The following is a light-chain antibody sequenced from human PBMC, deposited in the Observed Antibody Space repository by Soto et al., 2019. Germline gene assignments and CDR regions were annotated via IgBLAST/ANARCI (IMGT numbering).Light chain of an antibody. J-gene: IGKJ1*01. Sequence: DIQMTQSPSTLSASVGDRVTITCRASQSISSWLAWYQQKPGKAPKLLIYKASSLESGVPSRFSGSGSGTEFTLTISSLQPDDFATYYCQQYNSYPTFGQGTRGIS. CDR2: KAS. CDR3: QQYNSYPT. CDR1: QSISSW. V-gene: IGKV1-5*03.